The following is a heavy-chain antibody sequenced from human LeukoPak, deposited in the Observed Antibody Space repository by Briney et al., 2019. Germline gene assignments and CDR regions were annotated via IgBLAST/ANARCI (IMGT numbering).Heavy chain of an antibody. J-gene: IGHJ6*03. Sequence: SETLSLTCAVYGGSFSGYYWSWIRQPPGKGLERIGEINHSGSTNYNPSLKSRVTISVDTSKNQFSLKLSSVTAADTAVYYCASNDYSNYMTGRYYYMDVWGKGTTVTVSS. CDR1: GGSFSGYY. D-gene: IGHD4-11*01. V-gene: IGHV4-34*01. CDR2: INHSGST. CDR3: ASNDYSNYMTGRYYYMDV.